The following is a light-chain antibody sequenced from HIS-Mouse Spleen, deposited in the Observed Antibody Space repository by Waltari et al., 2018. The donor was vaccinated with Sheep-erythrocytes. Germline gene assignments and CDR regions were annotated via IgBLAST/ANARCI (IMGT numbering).Light chain of an antibody. J-gene: IGKJ1*01. CDR1: QSLLHSNGYNY. V-gene: IGKV2-28*01. Sequence: DIVMTQSPLSLPVTPGEPASISCRSSQSLLHSNGYNYLDWYLQKPGQSPQLLIYLGSNRASGVPDRFSGSGSGTDFTLNISRVEAEDVGVYYCMQALLTPRTFGQGTKVEIK. CDR3: MQALLTPRT. CDR2: LGS.